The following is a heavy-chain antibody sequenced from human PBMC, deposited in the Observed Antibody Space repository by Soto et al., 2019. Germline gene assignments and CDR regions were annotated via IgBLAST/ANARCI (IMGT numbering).Heavy chain of an antibody. Sequence: QVQLVQSGAEVKNPGASVKVSCKASGYTFTRYGIGWARQAPGQGLEWMGWINPYNGNTNYSQNVQGRVTLTTDPSTITASLELRSLRSNDTAIYYCARVDVYVTPSPQDVWGQGTTVIVSS. J-gene: IGHJ6*02. V-gene: IGHV1-18*01. D-gene: IGHD3-16*01. CDR2: INPYNGNT. CDR1: GYTFTRYG. CDR3: ARVDVYVTPSPQDV.